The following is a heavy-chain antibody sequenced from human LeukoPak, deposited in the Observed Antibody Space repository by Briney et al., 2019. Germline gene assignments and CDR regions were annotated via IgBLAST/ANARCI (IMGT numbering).Heavy chain of an antibody. Sequence: SETLSLTCAVSGGFISSGGYSWSWIRQPPGKGLEWIGYIYHSGSTYYNPSLKSRVTISVDRSKNQFSLKLSSVTAADTAVYYCARDGGRYWGQGTLVTVSS. CDR2: IYHSGST. V-gene: IGHV4-30-2*01. CDR3: ARDGGRY. D-gene: IGHD3-16*01. J-gene: IGHJ4*02. CDR1: GGFISSGGYS.